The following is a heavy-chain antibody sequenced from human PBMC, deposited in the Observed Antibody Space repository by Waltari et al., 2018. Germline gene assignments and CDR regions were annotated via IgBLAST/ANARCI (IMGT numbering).Heavy chain of an antibody. V-gene: IGHV4-39*01. CDR3: AREVPRNGYIGLIYYYMDV. Sequence: QLQLQESGPGLVKPSATLSLTCPVPGGSLSSSGYFWAGIRQPPGKGLEWIGSIYYSGSTYYNLSLKSRVTISVDRSTNQVSLKLTSVTAADTAVYFCAREVPRNGYIGLIYYYMDVWGKGTTVTVSS. J-gene: IGHJ6*03. D-gene: IGHD5-12*01. CDR2: IYYSGST. CDR1: GGSLSSSGYF.